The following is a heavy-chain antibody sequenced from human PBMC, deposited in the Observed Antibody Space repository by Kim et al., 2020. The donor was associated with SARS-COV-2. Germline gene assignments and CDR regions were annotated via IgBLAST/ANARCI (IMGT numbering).Heavy chain of an antibody. V-gene: IGHV3-30*04. CDR2: ISYDGSNK. CDR1: GFTFSSYA. Sequence: GGSLRLSCAASGFTFSSYAMHWVRQAPGKGLEWVAVISYDGSNKYYADSVKGRFTISRDNSKNTLYLQMNSLRAEDTAVYYCARDLQSFYYYGSGSPRNWFDPWGQGTLVTVSS. D-gene: IGHD3-10*01. J-gene: IGHJ5*02. CDR3: ARDLQSFYYYGSGSPRNWFDP.